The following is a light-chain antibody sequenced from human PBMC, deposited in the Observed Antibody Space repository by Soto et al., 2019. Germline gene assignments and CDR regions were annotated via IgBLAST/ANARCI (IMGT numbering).Light chain of an antibody. J-gene: IGLJ2*01. CDR2: DVS. Sequence: QSVLTQPASVSGSPGQSITISCTGTSSDVGGYNFVSWFQQHPGKAPKLMIYDVSNRPSGVSNRFSGSKSANTASLTISGLQAEDEADYYCSSYSSSRDVLFGGGTKLTVL. CDR1: SSDVGGYNF. CDR3: SSYSSSRDVL. V-gene: IGLV2-14*01.